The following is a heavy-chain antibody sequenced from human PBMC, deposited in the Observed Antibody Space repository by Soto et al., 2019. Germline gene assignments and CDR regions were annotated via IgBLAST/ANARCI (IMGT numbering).Heavy chain of an antibody. CDR3: ARPVPSSGWLNDAFEI. Sequence: GASVKVSCKASGYTFTSYGISWVRQAPGQGLEWMGWISAYNGNTNYAQKLQGRVTMTTDTSTSTAYMELRSLRSDDTAVYYCARPVPSSGWLNDAFEIWGQGTMVTVSS. V-gene: IGHV1-18*01. J-gene: IGHJ3*02. CDR2: ISAYNGNT. D-gene: IGHD6-19*01. CDR1: GYTFTSYG.